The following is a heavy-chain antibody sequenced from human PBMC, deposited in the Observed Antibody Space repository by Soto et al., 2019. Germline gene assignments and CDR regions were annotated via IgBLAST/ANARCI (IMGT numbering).Heavy chain of an antibody. CDR3: ARLAGCSSTSCYYYYYCFMDV. D-gene: IGHD2-2*01. Sequence: GESLKISCKGSGYRFTSYWIGWVRQMPRKGLEWMGIIYPGGSDTRYSPSYQGQVTISADKTISPAYLQWSSRKASDTARYYCARLAGCSSTSCYYYYYCFMDVWGKGTRVPV. J-gene: IGHJ6*03. CDR1: GYRFTSYW. V-gene: IGHV5-51*01. CDR2: IYPGGSDT.